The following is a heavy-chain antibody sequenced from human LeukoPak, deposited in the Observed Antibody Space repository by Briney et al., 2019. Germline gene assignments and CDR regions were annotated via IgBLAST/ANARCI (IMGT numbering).Heavy chain of an antibody. CDR1: GFTFSSYG. CDR2: ISYDGSNK. Sequence: GGSLRLSCAASGFTFSSYGMHWVRQAPGKGLEWVAVISYDGSNKYYADSVKGRFTISRDNSKNTLYLQMNSLRAEDTAVYYCAKDISRWTTVTTGIDYWGQGTLVTVSS. V-gene: IGHV3-30*18. CDR3: AKDISRWTTVTTGIDY. J-gene: IGHJ4*02. D-gene: IGHD4-17*01.